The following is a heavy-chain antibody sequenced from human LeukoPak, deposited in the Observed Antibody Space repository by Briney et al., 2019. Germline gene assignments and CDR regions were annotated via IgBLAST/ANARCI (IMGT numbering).Heavy chain of an antibody. CDR1: GFTFSSYS. J-gene: IGHJ3*02. V-gene: IGHV3-21*01. D-gene: IGHD3-3*01. CDR3: ARDQAYYDFWSGYYPSGAFDI. CDR2: ISSSSYI. Sequence: PGGSLRLSCAASGFTFSSYSMNWVRQAPGKGLEWVSSISSSSYIYYADSVKGRFTISRDNAKNSLYLQMNSLRAEDTAVYYCARDQAYYDFWSGYYPSGAFDIWGQGTMVTVSS.